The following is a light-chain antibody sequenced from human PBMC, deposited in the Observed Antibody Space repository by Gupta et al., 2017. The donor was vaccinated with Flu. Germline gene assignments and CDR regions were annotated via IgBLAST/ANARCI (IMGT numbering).Light chain of an antibody. CDR2: GAS. V-gene: IGKV3-20*01. Sequence: GTLSLSPGERATLSCRASQSVSSSYLAWYQQKPGQAPRLLIYGASSRATGIPDRFSGSGSGTDFTLTISRLEPEDFAVYYCQQYGSSPGTFVQGTKLEIK. CDR3: QQYGSSPGT. CDR1: QSVSSSY. J-gene: IGKJ2*02.